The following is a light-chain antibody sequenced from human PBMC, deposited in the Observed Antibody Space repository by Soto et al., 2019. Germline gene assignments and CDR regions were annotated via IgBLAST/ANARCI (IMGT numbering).Light chain of an antibody. Sequence: QSALTQAASGSGSPGQSITISCTGTSSDVGNYNYVSWYQQHPGKAPRLMIYDVTNRPSGVSNRFSGSKSGNTASLTISGLQAEDEADYYCTSYTGSSLVFGGGTKLTVL. CDR1: SSDVGNYNY. CDR2: DVT. J-gene: IGLJ2*01. V-gene: IGLV2-14*03. CDR3: TSYTGSSLV.